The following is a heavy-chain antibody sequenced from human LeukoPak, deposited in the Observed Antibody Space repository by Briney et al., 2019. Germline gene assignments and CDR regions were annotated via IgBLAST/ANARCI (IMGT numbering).Heavy chain of an antibody. V-gene: IGHV4-31*03. D-gene: IGHD3-22*01. Sequence: SETLSLTCTVPGGSISSGGYYWSWIRQHPGKGLEWIGYIYYSGSTYYNPSLKSRVTISVDTSKNQFSLKLSSVTAADTAVYYCARGSFYDSSGYIDYWGQGTLVTVSS. J-gene: IGHJ4*02. CDR2: IYYSGST. CDR1: GGSISSGGYY. CDR3: ARGSFYDSSGYIDY.